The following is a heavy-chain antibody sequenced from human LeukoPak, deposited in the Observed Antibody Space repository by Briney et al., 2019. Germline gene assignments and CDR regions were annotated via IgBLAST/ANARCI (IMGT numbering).Heavy chain of an antibody. D-gene: IGHD2-15*01. J-gene: IGHJ3*02. CDR1: GYTFTGYY. V-gene: IGHV1-2*02. CDR2: INPNSGGT. CDR3: ARVNFGDIVENGAFDI. Sequence: GASVKVSCKASGYTFTGYYMHWVRQAPGQGLEWMGWINPNSGGTNYAQKFQGRVTMTRDTSISTAYMELSRLRSDDTAVYYCARVNFGDIVENGAFDIWGQGTMVTVSS.